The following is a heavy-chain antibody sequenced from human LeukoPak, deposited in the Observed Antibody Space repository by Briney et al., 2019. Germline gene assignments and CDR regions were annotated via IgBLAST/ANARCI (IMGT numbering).Heavy chain of an antibody. CDR1: GYSFSGYY. J-gene: IGHJ5*02. CDR2: INPKSGGT. D-gene: IGHD2-2*02. V-gene: IGHV1-2*02. Sequence: ASVKVSCKASGYSFSGYYIHWVRQAPGQGLEWMGWINPKSGGTQFKENFQGRVTMTRDSSISTAYLELSGLRSDDTAIYYCARADFLYTGLAVATATRYTRMVTWFDPWGQGTLVTVSS. CDR3: ARADFLYTGLAVATATRYTRMVTWFDP.